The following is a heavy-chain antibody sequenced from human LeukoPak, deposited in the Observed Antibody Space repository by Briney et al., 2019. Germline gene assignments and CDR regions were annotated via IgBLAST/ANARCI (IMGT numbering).Heavy chain of an antibody. J-gene: IGHJ1*01. CDR3: AKDRERQLGSSEYFRH. Sequence: GGSLRLSCAASGFTFSSYAMSWVRQAPGKGLEWVSAISGSGGSTYYADSVKGRLTISRDNSMNTLYLQMNSLRAEDTAVYYCAKDRERQLGSSEYFRHWGQGTLVTVSS. V-gene: IGHV3-23*01. CDR2: ISGSGGST. CDR1: GFTFSSYA. D-gene: IGHD6-6*01.